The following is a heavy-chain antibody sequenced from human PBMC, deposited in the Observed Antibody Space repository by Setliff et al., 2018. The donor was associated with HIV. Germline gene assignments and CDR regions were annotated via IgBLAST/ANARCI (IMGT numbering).Heavy chain of an antibody. CDR3: ARVDSWTAYPYYMDV. V-gene: IGHV3-48*04. D-gene: IGHD3-3*01. CDR1: GFTFSSYG. J-gene: IGHJ6*03. Sequence: GSLRLSCAASGFTFSSYGMTWVRQAPGKGLEWVSYISGSSTTINYAESVKGRFTISRDNAKNLLYLQMNSLRVDDTAVYYCARVDSWTAYPYYMDVWGKGTTVTVSS. CDR2: ISGSSTTI.